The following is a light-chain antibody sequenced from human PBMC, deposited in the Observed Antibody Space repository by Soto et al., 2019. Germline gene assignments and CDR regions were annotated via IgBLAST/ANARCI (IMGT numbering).Light chain of an antibody. CDR1: SSDVGKYNF. Sequence: QSVLTQPASVSGSPGQSITISCTGTSSDVGKYNFVSWYQHHPGKAPKLMIYEVTKRPSGVSNRFSGSKSGNTASLTISGLQAEDEADYYCCSHAGNSIFWVFGGGTKLTVL. J-gene: IGLJ3*02. V-gene: IGLV2-23*02. CDR2: EVT. CDR3: CSHAGNSIFWV.